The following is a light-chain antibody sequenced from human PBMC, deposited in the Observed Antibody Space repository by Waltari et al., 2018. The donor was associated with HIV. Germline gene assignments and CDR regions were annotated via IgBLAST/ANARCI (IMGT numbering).Light chain of an antibody. CDR2: EVS. Sequence: QSALTQPDSVSGSPGQSITISCTGTSSDVGGYNNVSWYQQHPGKAPKLMIYEVSNRPSGVSNRFSGSKSGNTASLTISGLQAEDEADYYCSSYTSSSTRVFGGGTKLTVL. V-gene: IGLV2-14*01. CDR3: SSYTSSSTRV. J-gene: IGLJ3*02. CDR1: SSDVGGYNN.